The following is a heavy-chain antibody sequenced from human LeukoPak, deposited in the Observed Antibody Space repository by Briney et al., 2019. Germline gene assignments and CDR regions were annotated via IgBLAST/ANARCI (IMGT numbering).Heavy chain of an antibody. Sequence: GGSLRLSCAASGFTVSSNYMSWVRRPPGRGLRWVSVIYSGGSTYYADSVKGRFTISRDNSKNTLYLQMNSLRAEDTAVYYCARQWDYYFDYWGQGALVTVSS. CDR2: IYSGGST. V-gene: IGHV3-66*04. CDR3: ARQWDYYFDY. CDR1: GFTVSSNY. D-gene: IGHD1-26*01. J-gene: IGHJ4*02.